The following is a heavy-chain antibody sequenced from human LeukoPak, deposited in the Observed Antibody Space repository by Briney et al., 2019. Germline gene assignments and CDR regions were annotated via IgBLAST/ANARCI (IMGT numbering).Heavy chain of an antibody. CDR3: ATVRYFDSSGHLDLDY. J-gene: IGHJ4*02. D-gene: IGHD3-22*01. CDR1: GYXLTELS. V-gene: IGHV1-24*01. CDR2: FDPEDGET. Sequence: ASVKVSCKVSGYXLTELSVHWVRQAPGKGLEWMGGFDPEDGETIYAQKFQGRVTMTEDTSTDTAYMELSSLRSVDTAVYYCATVRYFDSSGHLDLDYWGQGTLVTVSP.